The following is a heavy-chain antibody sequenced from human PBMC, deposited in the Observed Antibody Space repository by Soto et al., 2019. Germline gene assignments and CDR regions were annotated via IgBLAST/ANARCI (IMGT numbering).Heavy chain of an antibody. CDR3: ARSEATVLDY. CDR2: IYYSGST. CDR1: GGSISSSSYY. Sequence: SETLSLTCTVSGGSISSSSYYWGWIRQPPGKGLEWIGSIYYSGSTYYNPSLKSRVTISVDTSKSQFSLKLSSVTAADTAVYYCARSEATVLDYWAQGTLVTVSS. V-gene: IGHV4-39*07. J-gene: IGHJ4*02. D-gene: IGHD4-17*01.